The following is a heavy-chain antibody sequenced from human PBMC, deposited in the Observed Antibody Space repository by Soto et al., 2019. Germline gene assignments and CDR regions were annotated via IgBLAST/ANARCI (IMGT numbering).Heavy chain of an antibody. D-gene: IGHD2-2*01. CDR1: GYSFTSYG. Sequence: ASVKVSCKASGYSFTSYGISWVRQAPGQGLEWMGWISAYNGNTNYAQKLQGRVTMTTDTSTSTAYMELRSLRSDDTAVYYCATTYCSSTSCPPPYGMDVWGQGTTVTVSS. V-gene: IGHV1-18*01. CDR2: ISAYNGNT. CDR3: ATTYCSSTSCPPPYGMDV. J-gene: IGHJ6*02.